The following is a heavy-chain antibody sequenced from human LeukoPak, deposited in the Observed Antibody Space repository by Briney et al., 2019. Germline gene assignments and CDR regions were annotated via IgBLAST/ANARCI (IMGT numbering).Heavy chain of an antibody. CDR1: GFTFSKYW. CDR2: INSGGTTT. Sequence: GGSLRLSCAASGFTFSKYWMHWVRQAPGKGLVWVSRINSGGTTTNYADSVKGRFTISRDNAKNPLYLQMNSLRGEDTAVYYCATSNWFDPWGQGTLVTVSS. CDR3: ATSNWFDP. D-gene: IGHD2-2*01. J-gene: IGHJ5*02. V-gene: IGHV3-74*01.